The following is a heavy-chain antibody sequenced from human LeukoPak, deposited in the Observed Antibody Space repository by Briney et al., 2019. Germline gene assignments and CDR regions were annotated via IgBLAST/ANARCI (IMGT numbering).Heavy chain of an antibody. CDR2: ISYDGSDE. J-gene: IGHJ4*02. CDR1: GFTLSKYA. CDR3: ARDQGATLVRGVTPYLDY. V-gene: IGHV3-30*04. D-gene: IGHD3-10*01. Sequence: GGSLRLSCAASGFTLSKYAMRWVRQAPGKGLEWVSIISYDGSDEKFADSVKGRFTISRDNSKNMVFLQMNSLRAEDTAVYYCARDQGATLVRGVTPYLDYWGQGTLVSVSS.